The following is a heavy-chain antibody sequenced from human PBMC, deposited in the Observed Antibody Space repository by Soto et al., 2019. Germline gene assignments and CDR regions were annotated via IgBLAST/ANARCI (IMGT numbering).Heavy chain of an antibody. J-gene: IGHJ4*02. Sequence: ASVKVSCKASGYTFTRYGISWVRQAPVQGLEWMGWISAYNGNTNYAQKLQGRVTMTTDTSTSTAYMELRSLRSDDTAVYCCARDETYYYGSGSYYHFDYWGQGTLVTVSS. CDR2: ISAYNGNT. CDR3: ARDETYYYGSGSYYHFDY. CDR1: GYTFTRYG. V-gene: IGHV1-18*01. D-gene: IGHD3-10*01.